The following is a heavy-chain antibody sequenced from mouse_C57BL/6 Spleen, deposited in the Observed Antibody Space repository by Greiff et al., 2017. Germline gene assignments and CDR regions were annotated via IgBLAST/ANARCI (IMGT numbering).Heavy chain of an antibody. J-gene: IGHJ4*01. Sequence: EVKLQQSGPELVKPGASVKISCKASGYTFTDYYMNWVKQSHGKSLEWIGDINPNNGGTSYNQKFKGKATLTVDKSSSTAYMELRSLTSEDSAVYYCARRDWMDYWGQGTSVTVSS. CDR3: ARRDWMDY. V-gene: IGHV1-26*01. CDR2: INPNNGGT. CDR1: GYTFTDYY.